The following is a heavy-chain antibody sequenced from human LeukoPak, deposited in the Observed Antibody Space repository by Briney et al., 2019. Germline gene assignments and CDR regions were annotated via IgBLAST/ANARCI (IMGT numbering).Heavy chain of an antibody. CDR2: IYPGDSDT. D-gene: IGHD7-27*01. CDR1: GYSFTSYW. Sequence: GESLKISCKGSGYSFTSYWIGWVRQMPGKGLEWMGIIYPGDSDTRYSPSFQGQVTISADKSIRTAYLQWSSLKASDTAMYYCARVPFKYSNWGYEFYFDYWGQGTLVTVSS. J-gene: IGHJ4*02. V-gene: IGHV5-51*01. CDR3: ARVPFKYSNWGYEFYFDY.